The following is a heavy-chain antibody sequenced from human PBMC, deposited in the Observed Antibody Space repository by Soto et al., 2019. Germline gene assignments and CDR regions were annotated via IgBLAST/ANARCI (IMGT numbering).Heavy chain of an antibody. CDR1: GGTFSSYT. J-gene: IGHJ3*02. CDR3: ARDPRVRSGYDRGPFDI. CDR2: IIRILGIA. Sequence: QVQLVQSGAEVKKPGSSVKVSCKASGGTFSSYTISWVRQAPGQGLEWMGRIIRILGIASYAQKFQGRVTITPDKSTSTADMELTSLRSEDTAVYYCARDPRVRSGYDRGPFDIWGQGTMVTLSS. D-gene: IGHD5-12*01. V-gene: IGHV1-69*08.